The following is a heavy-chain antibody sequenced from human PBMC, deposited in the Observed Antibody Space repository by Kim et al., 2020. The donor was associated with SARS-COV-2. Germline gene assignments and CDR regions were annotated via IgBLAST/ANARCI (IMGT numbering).Heavy chain of an antibody. J-gene: IGHJ6*02. Sequence: GGSLRLSCAASGFTFSSYAMSWVRQAPGKGLEWVSAISGSGGSTYYADSVKGRFTISRDNSKNTLYLQMNSLRAEDTAVYYCAKDGTMVRGVNLYYGMDVWGQGTTVTVSS. D-gene: IGHD3-10*01. V-gene: IGHV3-23*01. CDR3: AKDGTMVRGVNLYYGMDV. CDR2: ISGSGGST. CDR1: GFTFSSYA.